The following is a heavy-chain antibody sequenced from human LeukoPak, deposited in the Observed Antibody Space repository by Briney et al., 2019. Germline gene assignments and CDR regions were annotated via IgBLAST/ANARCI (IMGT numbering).Heavy chain of an antibody. V-gene: IGHV1-46*01. CDR2: INPSGEFT. Sequence: ASVKVSCKASGYTFTSYYIHWVRQAPGQGLEWMGLINPSGEFTTYAQKFQGRVTMTRDMSTSTVYMELSSLRSEDTAVYYCARGLGSGQIGTTPGGLDYWGQGTLVTVSS. D-gene: IGHD1-7*01. CDR1: GYTFTSYY. J-gene: IGHJ4*02. CDR3: ARGLGSGQIGTTPGGLDY.